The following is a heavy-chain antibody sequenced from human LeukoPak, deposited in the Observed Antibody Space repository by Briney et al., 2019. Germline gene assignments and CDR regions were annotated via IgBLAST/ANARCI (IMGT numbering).Heavy chain of an antibody. CDR2: ISGSGGST. CDR3: AKDPRAPGIRLYYFDY. CDR1: GFTFSSYA. D-gene: IGHD5-12*01. V-gene: IGHV3-23*01. Sequence: GGSLRLSGAASGFTFSSYAMSWVRQAPGKGLEWVSAISGSGGSTYYADSVKGRFTISRDNSKNTLYLQMNSLRAEDTAVYYCAKDPRAPGIRLYYFDYWGQGTLVTVSS. J-gene: IGHJ4*02.